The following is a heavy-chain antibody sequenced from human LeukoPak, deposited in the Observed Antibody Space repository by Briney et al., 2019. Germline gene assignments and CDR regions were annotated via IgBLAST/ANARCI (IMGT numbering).Heavy chain of an antibody. J-gene: IGHJ4*02. Sequence: GGSLRLSCAASGFTVSSNYMSWVRQAPGKGLEWVSVIYSGGSTYYADSVKGRFTISRDNSKNTLYLQMNSLRAEDTAVYYCATVYYDSSGYYPFDYWGQGTLVTVSS. CDR2: IYSGGST. CDR1: GFTVSSNY. CDR3: ATVYYDSSGYYPFDY. V-gene: IGHV3-53*01. D-gene: IGHD3-22*01.